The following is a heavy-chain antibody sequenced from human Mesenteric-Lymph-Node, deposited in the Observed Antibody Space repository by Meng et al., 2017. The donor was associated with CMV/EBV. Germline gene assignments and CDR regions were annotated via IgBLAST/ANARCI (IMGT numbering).Heavy chain of an antibody. CDR1: GYTFTGYE. CDR2: INPNSGGT. D-gene: IGHD3-10*01. V-gene: IGHV1-2*06. J-gene: IGHJ4*02. CDR3: ARVNSGSYADE. Sequence: GKASGYTFTGYEMHWVRQAPGQGLEWMGRINPNSGGTNYAQNFQGRVTMTRDTSISTAYMELSRLRSDDTAVYYCARVNSGSYADEWGQGTLVTVSS.